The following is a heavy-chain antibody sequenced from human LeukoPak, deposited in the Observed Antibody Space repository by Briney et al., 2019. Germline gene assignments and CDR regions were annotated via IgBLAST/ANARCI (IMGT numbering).Heavy chain of an antibody. CDR2: MNHSGNT. D-gene: IGHD3-10*01. J-gene: IGHJ3*02. V-gene: IGHV4-34*01. Sequence: SETLSLTCAVYGGSFSGYYWTWIRQPPGKGLEWIGEMNHSGNTNYNPSLKSRVIISVDMSKNQISLKLSSVTAADTAVYYCARGGTTMVRARRAFDIWGQGTMVTVSS. CDR1: GGSFSGYY. CDR3: ARGGTTMVRARRAFDI.